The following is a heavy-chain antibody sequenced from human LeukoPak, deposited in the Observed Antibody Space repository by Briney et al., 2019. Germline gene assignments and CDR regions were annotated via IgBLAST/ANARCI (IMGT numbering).Heavy chain of an antibody. V-gene: IGHV4-4*07. J-gene: IGHJ4*02. CDR3: AREGYYDSSGYYPEN. CDR2: IYTSGST. D-gene: IGHD3-22*01. CDR1: GGSISSYY. Sequence: PSATLSFTCTVSGGSISSYYWSWIRQPAGKGLQWIGRIYTSGSTNCNPSLKSRVTMSVDTSKNQFSLKLSSVTAADTAVYYCAREGYYDSSGYYPENWGQGTLVTVSS.